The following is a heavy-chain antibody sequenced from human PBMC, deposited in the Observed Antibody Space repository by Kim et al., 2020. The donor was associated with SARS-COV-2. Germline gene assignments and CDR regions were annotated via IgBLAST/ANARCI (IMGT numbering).Heavy chain of an antibody. D-gene: IGHD6-13*01. J-gene: IGHJ4*02. CDR3: ARGLSLAAAYVDY. CDR1: GDTFTSYA. V-gene: IGHV1-69*13. Sequence: SVKVSCKASGDTFTSYAISWVRQAPGQGLEWMGWIIPIFGTAHYAQKFQGRVTITPDASTSTAYMELSSLRSEDTAVYYCARGLSLAAAYVDYWGEGTL. CDR2: IIPIFGTA.